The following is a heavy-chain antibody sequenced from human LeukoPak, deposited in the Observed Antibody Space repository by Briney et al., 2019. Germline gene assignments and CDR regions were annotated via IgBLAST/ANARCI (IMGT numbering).Heavy chain of an antibody. Sequence: GGSLRLSCAASGFTFSSYWMSWARQAPGKGLEWVANIKQDGSEKYYVDSVKGRSTISRDNAKNSLYLQMNSLRAEDTALYYCAKDYYGSGSQWGQGTLVTVSS. CDR1: GFTFSSYW. V-gene: IGHV3-7*03. CDR2: IKQDGSEK. J-gene: IGHJ4*02. D-gene: IGHD3-10*01. CDR3: AKDYYGSGSQ.